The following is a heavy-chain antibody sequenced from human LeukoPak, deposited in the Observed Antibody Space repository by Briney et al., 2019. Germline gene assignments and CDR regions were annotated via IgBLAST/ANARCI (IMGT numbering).Heavy chain of an antibody. D-gene: IGHD6-19*01. J-gene: IGHJ1*01. Sequence: SETLSLTCTVSGGSITSGSYYWSWIRQPAGKGLEWIGRIYTSGITNYNPSLKSRVTISVDKSKNQFSLKLSSVTAADTAVYYCAWSSGWYHGYFQHWGQGTLVTVSS. V-gene: IGHV4-61*02. CDR3: AWSSGWYHGYFQH. CDR2: IYTSGIT. CDR1: GGSITSGSYY.